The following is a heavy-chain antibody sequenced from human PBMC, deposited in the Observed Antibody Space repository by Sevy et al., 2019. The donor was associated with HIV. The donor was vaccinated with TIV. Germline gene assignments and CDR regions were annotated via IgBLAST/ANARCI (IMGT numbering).Heavy chain of an antibody. CDR2: SFYSGTT. V-gene: IGHV4-39*01. J-gene: IGHJ5*02. CDR1: GGSISTSSYY. CDR3: ARLASRLRDNWSDP. Sequence: SETLSLTCTVSGGSISTSSYYWGWIRQPQGKGLEWIGNSFYSGTTYYNPSLKSRVTISVDTSKNQFSLKLSSVTAADTAVYYCARLASRLRDNWSDPWGQRTLVTVSS. D-gene: IGHD3-16*01.